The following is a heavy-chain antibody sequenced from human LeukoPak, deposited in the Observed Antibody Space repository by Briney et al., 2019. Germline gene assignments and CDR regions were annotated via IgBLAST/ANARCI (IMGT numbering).Heavy chain of an antibody. D-gene: IGHD5-24*01. J-gene: IGHJ4*02. CDR1: SDSISPYY. CDR3: ARSEEMAALFDY. CDR2: VYYSGST. Sequence: SGPTLVKPSETLSLTCTVSSDSISPYYWSWIRQSPGTGLEWIGRVYYSGSTTYNPSLKSRVTISIDTSKNQFSLKLTSVTAADTAMYYCARSEEMAALFDYWGQGTLVTVSS. V-gene: IGHV4-59*01.